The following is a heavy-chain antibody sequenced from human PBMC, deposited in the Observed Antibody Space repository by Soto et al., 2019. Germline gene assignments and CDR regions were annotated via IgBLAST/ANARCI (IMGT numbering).Heavy chain of an antibody. V-gene: IGHV4-61*01. CDR2: IYYSGST. CDR3: AREGNSRPYYYYGMDV. Sequence: SETPSLTCTVSGGSVSSCSYYWSWIRQPPGKGPEWIGYIYYSGSTNYDPSLKSRLTISADTSTDQLSLKLRSVTAADTAVYYWAREGNSRPYYYYGMDVWGQGTTVTVSS. D-gene: IGHD4-4*01. J-gene: IGHJ6*02. CDR1: GGSVSSCSYY.